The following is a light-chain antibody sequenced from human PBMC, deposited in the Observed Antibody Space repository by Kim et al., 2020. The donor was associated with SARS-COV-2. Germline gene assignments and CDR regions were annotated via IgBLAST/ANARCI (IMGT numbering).Light chain of an antibody. Sequence: QSVLTQPASASGTPGQRVTISCSGSNSNIGGNTVNWYQQFPGTAPKLLIYRNDERPSGVPDRFSGSKSGTSASLAVSGLQSEDEADYYCAAWDDNLDAVVFGGGTQMTVL. V-gene: IGLV1-44*01. CDR2: RND. CDR3: AAWDDNLDAVV. J-gene: IGLJ2*01. CDR1: NSNIGGNT.